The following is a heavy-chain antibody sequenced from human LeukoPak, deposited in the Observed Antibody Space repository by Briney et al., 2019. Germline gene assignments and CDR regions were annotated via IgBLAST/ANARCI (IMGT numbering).Heavy chain of an antibody. J-gene: IGHJ3*02. CDR3: AKDPTHYNILTGYRRRDAFDI. V-gene: IGHV3-30*04. CDR2: ISYDGSNK. D-gene: IGHD3-9*01. CDR1: GLTFQSYT. Sequence: PGGSLRLFCAASGLTFQSYTIHWVRHARGKGLVWGAVISYDGSNKYYADSVKGRFIISRDNSKNTLYLQMNSLRAEDTAVFYCAKDPTHYNILTGYRRRDAFDIWGQGTMVTVSS.